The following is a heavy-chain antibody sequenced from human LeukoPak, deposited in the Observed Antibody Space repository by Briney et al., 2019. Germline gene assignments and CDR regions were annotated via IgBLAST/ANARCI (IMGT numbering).Heavy chain of an antibody. CDR1: GGSISSSSYY. Sequence: PSETLSLTCAVSGGSISSSSYYWGWIRQPPGKGLEWIGSIYYSGSTYYNPSLKSRVTISVDTSKNQFSLKLRSLTAADTAVYYCARGGYFDLWGRGTLVTVSS. V-gene: IGHV4-39*01. CDR2: IYYSGST. CDR3: ARGGYFDL. J-gene: IGHJ2*01.